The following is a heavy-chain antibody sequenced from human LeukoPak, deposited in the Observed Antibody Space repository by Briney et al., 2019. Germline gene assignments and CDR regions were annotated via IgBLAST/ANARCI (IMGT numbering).Heavy chain of an antibody. CDR3: TTIGGPGVTTPRN. Sequence: GGSLRLSCAVSGFTFSDAWMSWVRQAPGKGLEWVGRIKSEGDGGTTEYGAPVKGRFTISRDDSTHMLYLRMNSLKADDTAVYYCTTIGGPGVTTPRNWGRGTLVTVSS. CDR2: IKSEGDGGTT. J-gene: IGHJ4*02. V-gene: IGHV3-15*01. CDR1: GFTFSDAW. D-gene: IGHD3-10*01.